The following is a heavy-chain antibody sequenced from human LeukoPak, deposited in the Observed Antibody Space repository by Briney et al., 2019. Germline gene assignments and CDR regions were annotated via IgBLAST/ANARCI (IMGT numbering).Heavy chain of an antibody. J-gene: IGHJ5*02. CDR3: ARGRSSSWYEFLDNWFDP. CDR2: ISSSGSTI. D-gene: IGHD6-13*01. CDR1: GFTFRSYE. Sequence: GGSLTLSCAASGFTFRSYEKNCLRQAPGKGLEWVSYISSSGSTIYYADSVKGRFTISRDNAKNSLYLQMNSLRAEDTAVYYCARGRSSSWYEFLDNWFDPWGQGTLVTVSS. V-gene: IGHV3-48*03.